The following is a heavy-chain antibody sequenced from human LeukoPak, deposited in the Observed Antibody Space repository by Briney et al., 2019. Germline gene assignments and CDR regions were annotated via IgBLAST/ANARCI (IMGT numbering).Heavy chain of an antibody. D-gene: IGHD3-22*01. Sequence: GGSLRLSCAASGFTFSSYAMSWVRQAPGKGLEWVAVIWHDGNYKYYVDSVKGRFTISRDNSKNTVYLQMNSLGAEDTAVYLCARDSDYYDSSAYSFRGGLHYDFWGRGTLVTVSS. CDR2: IWHDGNYK. CDR3: ARDSDYYDSSAYSFRGGLHYDF. CDR1: GFTFSSYA. J-gene: IGHJ4*02. V-gene: IGHV3-33*08.